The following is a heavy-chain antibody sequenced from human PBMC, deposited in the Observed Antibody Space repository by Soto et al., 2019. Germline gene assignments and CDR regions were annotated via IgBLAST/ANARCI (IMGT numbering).Heavy chain of an antibody. CDR2: ITVGSSHI. CDR1: GFPFSAYN. D-gene: IGHD3-16*01. Sequence: ESGGGPVKPGGSLRLSCTGSGFPFSAYNINWVRQAPGKGLEWVSSITVGSSHIYQPNSMKGRFTISRDDAKNSVYLQIDSLRDEDTALYYCSRSPEVGVRGAYWGQGTLVTVSS. J-gene: IGHJ4*02. CDR3: SRSPEVGVRGAY. V-gene: IGHV3-21*01.